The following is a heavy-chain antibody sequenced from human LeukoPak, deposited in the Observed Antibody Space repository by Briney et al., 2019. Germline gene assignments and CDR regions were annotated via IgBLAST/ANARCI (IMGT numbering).Heavy chain of an antibody. D-gene: IGHD3-10*01. CDR1: GGSISSSY. J-gene: IGHJ5*02. Sequence: PSETLSLTCTVSGGSISSSYWSWIRQPPGKGLQWIGYISYSGSTNYNPSLKSRVTISVDTSKNQFSLKLSSVTAADTAVYYCARGVNYYGSGSYYKGSRNWFDPWGQGTLVTVSS. CDR2: ISYSGST. CDR3: ARGVNYYGSGSYYKGSRNWFDP. V-gene: IGHV4-59*12.